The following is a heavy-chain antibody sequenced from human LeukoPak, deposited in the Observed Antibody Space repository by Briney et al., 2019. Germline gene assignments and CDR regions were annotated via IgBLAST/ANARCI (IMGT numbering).Heavy chain of an antibody. CDR3: ARDCSSTSCYLSYYYYYMDV. V-gene: IGHV1-18*04. CDR1: GYTFTGYY. Sequence: ASVRVSCKASGYTFTGYYMHWVRQAPGQGLEWMGWISAYNGNTNYAQKLQGRVTMTTDTSTSTAYMELRSLRSDDTAVYYCARDCSSTSCYLSYYYYYMDVWGKGTTVTISS. D-gene: IGHD2-2*01. J-gene: IGHJ6*03. CDR2: ISAYNGNT.